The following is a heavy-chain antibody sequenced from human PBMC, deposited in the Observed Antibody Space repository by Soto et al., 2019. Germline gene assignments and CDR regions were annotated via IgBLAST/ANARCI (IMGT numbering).Heavy chain of an antibody. J-gene: IGHJ6*02. CDR1: GGPFTNYA. Sequence: QVQLVQSGAEVKKPGSSLKVSCKASGGPFTNYAFSWGRQAPGQGPEWMGGIIPIFGTPDYAQKFQGRVIITADESTRTVSMELNSLRSDDTAVYYCARERSVGYCITTTCPKPFYYYAMDVWGQGTTVTVSS. V-gene: IGHV1-69*12. D-gene: IGHD2-2*01. CDR2: IIPIFGTP. CDR3: ARERSVGYCITTTCPKPFYYYAMDV.